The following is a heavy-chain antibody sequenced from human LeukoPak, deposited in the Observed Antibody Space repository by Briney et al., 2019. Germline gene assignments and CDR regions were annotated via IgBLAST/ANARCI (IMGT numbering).Heavy chain of an antibody. CDR2: IKQDGSEK. D-gene: IGHD3-22*01. CDR3: ARDYRRITMIVVAKRGGYFDL. J-gene: IGHJ2*01. CDR1: GFTFSSYL. Sequence: PGGSLRLSCAASGFTFSSYLMSWVRQAPGKGLEWVANIKQDGSEKYYVDSVKGRFTISRDNAKNSLYLQMNSLRPEDTAVYYCARDYRRITMIVVAKRGGYFDLWGRGTLVTVSS. V-gene: IGHV3-7*01.